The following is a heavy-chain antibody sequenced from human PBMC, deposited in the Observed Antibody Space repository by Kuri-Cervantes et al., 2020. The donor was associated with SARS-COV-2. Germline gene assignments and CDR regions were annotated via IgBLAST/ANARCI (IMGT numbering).Heavy chain of an antibody. Sequence: ASVKVSCKASGYTFTGYYMHWVRQAPGQGLEWMGWINPNSGDTNYAQKFQGRVTMTRDTSISTAYMELSRLRSDDTAVYYCARALCSGYNWFDPWGQGTLVTVSS. CDR2: INPNSGDT. J-gene: IGHJ5*02. CDR3: ARALCSGYNWFDP. D-gene: IGHD3-10*02. CDR1: GYTFTGYY. V-gene: IGHV1-2*02.